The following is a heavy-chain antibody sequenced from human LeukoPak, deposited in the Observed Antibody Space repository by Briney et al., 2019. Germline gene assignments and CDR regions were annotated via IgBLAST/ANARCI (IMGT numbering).Heavy chain of an antibody. D-gene: IGHD3-22*01. V-gene: IGHV4-59*12. Sequence: SETLSLTCTVSGGSISSYYWSWIRQPPGKGLEWIGEMYLSGTTHSNPSVKSRVTISIDKSKNQFFLNLSSVTAADTAVYYCAGLVGRYSSGLYYYYFDYWGQGTLVTVSS. J-gene: IGHJ4*02. CDR3: AGLVGRYSSGLYYYYFDY. CDR2: MYLSGTT. CDR1: GGSISSYY.